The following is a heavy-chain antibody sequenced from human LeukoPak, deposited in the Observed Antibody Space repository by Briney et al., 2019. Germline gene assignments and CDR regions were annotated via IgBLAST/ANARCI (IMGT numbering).Heavy chain of an antibody. V-gene: IGHV1-2*02. J-gene: IGHJ4*02. CDR2: INPKSGGT. Sequence: ASVKVSCKASGYTFSGYYMHWVRQAPGQGLEWMGWINPKSGGTNYAQKFQGRVTMTRDTSISTAYMELSRLRFDDTAVYYCASGSSFDSSGRGFDYWGQGTLVTISS. CDR3: ASGSSFDSSGRGFDY. D-gene: IGHD3-22*01. CDR1: GYTFSGYY.